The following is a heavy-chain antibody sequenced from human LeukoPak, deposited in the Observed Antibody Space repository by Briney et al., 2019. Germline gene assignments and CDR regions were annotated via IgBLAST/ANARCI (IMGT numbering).Heavy chain of an antibody. CDR1: GFTFSSSE. CDR2: ISSSGSTI. Sequence: GGSLRLSCAASGFTFSSSEMNWVRQAPGKGLEWVSYISSSGSTIHYADSVKGRFTISRDNAKNSLYLQMNSLRAEDMGVYYCARDRRLHHWGQGTLVTVST. CDR3: ARDRRLHH. V-gene: IGHV3-48*03. J-gene: IGHJ1*01.